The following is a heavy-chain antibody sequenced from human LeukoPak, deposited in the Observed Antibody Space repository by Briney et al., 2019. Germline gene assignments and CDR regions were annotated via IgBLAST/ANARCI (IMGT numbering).Heavy chain of an antibody. Sequence: PSETLSLTCAVYGGSFSGYYWSWIRQPPGKGLEWIGEINHSGSTNYNPSLKSRVTISVDTSKNQSSLKLSSVTAADTAVYYCARGKNIVVVPAAIYYYYYYGMDVWGQGTTVTVSS. CDR1: GGSFSGYY. CDR2: INHSGST. J-gene: IGHJ6*02. V-gene: IGHV4-34*01. D-gene: IGHD2-2*01. CDR3: ARGKNIVVVPAAIYYYYYYGMDV.